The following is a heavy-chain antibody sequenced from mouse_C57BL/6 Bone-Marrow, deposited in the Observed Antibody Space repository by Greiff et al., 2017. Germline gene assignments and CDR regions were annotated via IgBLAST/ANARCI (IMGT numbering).Heavy chain of an antibody. V-gene: IGHV1-47*01. CDR2: FHPSDDDT. Sequence: LQESGAELVKPGASVKLSCKASGYTFTTYPIEWMKQNPGKSLEWIGNFHPSDDDTKYNEKFKGKATLTVEKSSSTVYLELSRVTSDDSAVYYCARWGETWWYFDVWGTGTTVTVSS. CDR3: ARWGETWWYFDV. J-gene: IGHJ1*03. CDR1: GYTFTTYP.